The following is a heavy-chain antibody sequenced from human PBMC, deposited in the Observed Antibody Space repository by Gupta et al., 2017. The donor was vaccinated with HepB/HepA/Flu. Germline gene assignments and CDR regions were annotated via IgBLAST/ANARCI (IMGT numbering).Heavy chain of an antibody. V-gene: IGHV3-23*01. J-gene: IGHJ4*02. D-gene: IGHD1-20*01. CDR1: GFSFSSYA. CDR3: AKDLTGTYGDYFDY. CDR2: ISGSGGNT. Sequence: EVQLLESGGALVQPGAPLRLPRAASGFSFSSYAMSWVRQAPGKGPEWVSEISGSGGNTYYADSVKGRFSISRDNSKSTLYLQMNSLKVEDTAVYYCAKDLTGTYGDYFDYWGQGTPVAVSA.